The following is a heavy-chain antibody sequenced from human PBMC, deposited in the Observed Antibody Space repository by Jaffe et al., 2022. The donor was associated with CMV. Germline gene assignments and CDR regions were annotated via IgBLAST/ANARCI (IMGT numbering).Heavy chain of an antibody. D-gene: IGHD3-10*01. V-gene: IGHV3-21*01. Sequence: EVQLVESGGGLVKPGGSLRLSCAASGFTFSSYSMNWVRQAPGKGLEWVSSISSSSSYIYYADSVKGRFTISRDNAKNSLYLQMNSLRAEDTAVYYCAREGEWFGELPAGVSDYYYYGMDVWGQGTTVTVSS. J-gene: IGHJ6*02. CDR2: ISSSSSYI. CDR3: AREGEWFGELPAGVSDYYYYGMDV. CDR1: GFTFSSYS.